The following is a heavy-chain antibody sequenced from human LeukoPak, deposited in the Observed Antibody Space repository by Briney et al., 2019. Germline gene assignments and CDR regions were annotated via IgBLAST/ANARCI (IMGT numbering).Heavy chain of an antibody. Sequence: GGSLRLSCAASGFTFSSCAMHWVRQAPGKGLEWVAVISYDGSNKYYADSVKGRFTISRDNSKNTLYLQMNSLRAEDTAVYYCARSFQLKTYDIYRAYFDYWGQGTLVTVSS. CDR3: ARSFQLKTYDIYRAYFDY. CDR1: GFTFSSCA. D-gene: IGHD3-9*01. CDR2: ISYDGSNK. V-gene: IGHV3-30-3*01. J-gene: IGHJ4*02.